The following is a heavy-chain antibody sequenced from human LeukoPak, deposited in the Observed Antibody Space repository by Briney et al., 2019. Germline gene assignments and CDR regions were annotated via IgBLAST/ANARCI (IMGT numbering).Heavy chain of an antibody. J-gene: IGHJ6*03. Sequence: GGSLRLSCAASGFTFSSYGIHWVRQAPGKGLEWVAFIRFDGSNKYYADSVKGRFTISRDNSKNTLYLQMNSLRAEDTAVYYCAKRGHRVVAASRNYYYYMDVWGKGTTVTISS. CDR3: AKRGHRVVAASRNYYYYMDV. CDR1: GFTFSSYG. D-gene: IGHD2-15*01. CDR2: IRFDGSNK. V-gene: IGHV3-30*02.